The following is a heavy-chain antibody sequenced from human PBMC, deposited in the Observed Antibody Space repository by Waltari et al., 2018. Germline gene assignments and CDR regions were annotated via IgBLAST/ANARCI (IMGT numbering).Heavy chain of an antibody. CDR2: RSYDGSNK. D-gene: IGHD5-12*01. CDR1: GFTFSSYA. V-gene: IGHV3-30-3*01. CDR3: AREWLRQFDY. J-gene: IGHJ4*02. Sequence: QVQLVESGGGVVQPGRSLRLSCAASGFTFSSYAMHWVRQAPGKGLEWVAVRSYDGSNKYYADSVKGRFTISRDNSKNTLYLQMNSRRAEDTAVYYCAREWLRQFDYWGQGTLVTVSS.